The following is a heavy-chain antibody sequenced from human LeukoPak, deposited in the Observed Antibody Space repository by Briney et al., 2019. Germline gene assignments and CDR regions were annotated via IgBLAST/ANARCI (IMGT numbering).Heavy chain of an antibody. V-gene: IGHV3-30*02. J-gene: IGHJ4*02. D-gene: IGHD3-22*01. Sequence: PGGSLRLSCAASGFTFSSYGMHWVRQAPGKGLEWVAFIRYDGSNKYYADSVKGRFTISRDNSKNTLYLQMNSLRAEDTAVYYCAKDNGYYDSSGYFDYWGQGTLDTVSS. CDR2: IRYDGSNK. CDR3: AKDNGYYDSSGYFDY. CDR1: GFTFSSYG.